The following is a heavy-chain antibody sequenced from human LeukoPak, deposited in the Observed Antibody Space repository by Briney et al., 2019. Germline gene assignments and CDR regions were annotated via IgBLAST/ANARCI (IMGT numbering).Heavy chain of an antibody. D-gene: IGHD5-18*01. Sequence: PSETLSLTCSVSGDSIITYHWNWIRKPPGKGLEWIAYMQSTGNSKYNPSLKSRATMSVDTSKNQVVLNLTSVTAADTAVYYCARDKRHSYGRYFAHWGQGMLVTVSS. CDR2: MQSTGNS. J-gene: IGHJ4*02. CDR3: ARDKRHSYGRYFAH. CDR1: GDSIITYH. V-gene: IGHV4-59*01.